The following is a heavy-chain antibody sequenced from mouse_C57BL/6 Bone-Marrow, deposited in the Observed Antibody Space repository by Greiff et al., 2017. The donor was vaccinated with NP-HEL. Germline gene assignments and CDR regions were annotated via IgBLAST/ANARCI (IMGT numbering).Heavy chain of an antibody. V-gene: IGHV1-63*01. CDR2: IYPGGGYT. D-gene: IGHD2-1*01. Sequence: VQLQESGAELVRPGTSVKMSCKASGYTFTNYWIGWAKQRPGHGLEWIGDIYPGGGYTNYNEKFKGKATLTADKSSSTAYMQFSSLTSEDSAIYYCARRYYGNSYYFDYWGQGTTLTVSS. J-gene: IGHJ2*01. CDR1: GYTFTNYW. CDR3: ARRYYGNSYYFDY.